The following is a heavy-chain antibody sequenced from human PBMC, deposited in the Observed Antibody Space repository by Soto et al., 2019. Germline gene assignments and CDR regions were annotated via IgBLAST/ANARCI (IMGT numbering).Heavy chain of an antibody. CDR3: ARASNKRGYSYGPDF. CDR2: IYHSGST. Sequence: TLSLTCAVSGGSISSGGYSWSWIRQPPGKGLEWIGYIYHSGSTNYNPSLKSRVTISVDTSKNQFSLKLSSVTAADTAVYYCARASNKRGYSYGPDFWGQGPPVTVSS. D-gene: IGHD5-18*01. CDR1: GGSISSGGYS. V-gene: IGHV4-30-2*01. J-gene: IGHJ4*02.